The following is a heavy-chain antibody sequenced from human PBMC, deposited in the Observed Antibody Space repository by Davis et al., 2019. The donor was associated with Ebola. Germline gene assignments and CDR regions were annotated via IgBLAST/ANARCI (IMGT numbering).Heavy chain of an antibody. CDR3: ARVVDTWRVVDDY. CDR2: IAAYNGYT. CDR1: GGTFSIFG. V-gene: IGHV1-18*01. D-gene: IGHD2-15*01. Sequence: ASVKVSCKASGGTFSIFGINWVRQAPGQGLEWMGWIAAYNGYTNYVQKFQGRVTMTIDTSTSTAYMELRSLRSDDTAVYYCARVVDTWRVVDDYWGQGTLVTVSS. J-gene: IGHJ4*02.